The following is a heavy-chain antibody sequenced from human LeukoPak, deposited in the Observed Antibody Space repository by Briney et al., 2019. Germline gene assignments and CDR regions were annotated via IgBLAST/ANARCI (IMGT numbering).Heavy chain of an antibody. J-gene: IGHJ4*02. Sequence: SETLSLTCTVSGDSVSSGSYYWSWIRQPPGKGLEWIGYIYYSGSTNYNPSLKSRVTISVDTSKNQFSLKLSSVTAADTAVYYCAKAAGDTYGYRYYFDYWGQGTLVTVSS. CDR3: AKAAGDTYGYRYYFDY. D-gene: IGHD5-18*01. CDR2: IYYSGST. CDR1: GDSVSSGSYY. V-gene: IGHV4-61*01.